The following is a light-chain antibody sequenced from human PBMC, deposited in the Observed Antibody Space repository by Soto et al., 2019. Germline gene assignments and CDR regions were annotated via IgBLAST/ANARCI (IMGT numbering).Light chain of an antibody. CDR1: QGIRSY. CDR2: AAS. V-gene: IGKV1-9*01. J-gene: IGKJ4*01. CDR3: QQHNSYPLP. Sequence: DIQLTQSPSFLSASVGDRVTITCRASQGIRSYVAWYKQKPGKAPKLLIYAASTLQSGVPSRFSGSRSGTEFTLTISSLQPEDFATYYCQQHNSYPLPFGGGTKVEIK.